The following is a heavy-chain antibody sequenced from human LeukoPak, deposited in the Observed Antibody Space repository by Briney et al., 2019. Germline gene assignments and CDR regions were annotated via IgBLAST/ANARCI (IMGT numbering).Heavy chain of an antibody. CDR3: ATDSSGYDSFDY. D-gene: IGHD5-12*01. CDR2: INPSGGST. J-gene: IGHJ4*02. V-gene: IGHV1-46*01. Sequence: GASVKVSCKASGYTFTSYYMHWVRQAPGQGLEWMGIINPSGGSTSYAQKFQGRVTMTEDTSTDTAYMELSSLRSEDTAVYYCATDSSGYDSFDYWGQGTLVTVSS. CDR1: GYTFTSYY.